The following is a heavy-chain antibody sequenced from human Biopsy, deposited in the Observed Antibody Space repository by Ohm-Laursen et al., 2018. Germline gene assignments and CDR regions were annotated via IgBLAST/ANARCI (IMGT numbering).Heavy chain of an antibody. CDR3: AKDYRDSRGIFGVVVVRPLDY. V-gene: IGHV3-30*18. D-gene: IGHD3-22*01. CDR1: GFTFSSYG. Sequence: SLRLSCTASGFTFSSYGMHWVRQAPGKGLEWVATMSYDGTQKYYGDSVKGRFTISRDNSKNTLYLQMNSLRAEDTAVYYCAKDYRDSRGIFGVVVVRPLDYWGQGSLVTVSS. J-gene: IGHJ4*02. CDR2: MSYDGTQK.